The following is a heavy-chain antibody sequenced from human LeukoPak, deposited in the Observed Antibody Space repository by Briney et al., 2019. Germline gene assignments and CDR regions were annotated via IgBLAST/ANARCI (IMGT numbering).Heavy chain of an antibody. D-gene: IGHD6-19*01. J-gene: IGHJ3*02. CDR3: ARDRRWQWRPVGAFDI. CDR2: TSAYNGNT. V-gene: IGHV1-18*01. CDR1: GYTFTSYG. Sequence: ASVKVSCKASGYTFTSYGISWVRQAPGQGLEWMGWTSAYNGNTNYAQKLQGRVTMTTDTPTSTAYVELRSLRSDDTAVYYCARDRRWQWRPVGAFDIWGQGTMVTVSS.